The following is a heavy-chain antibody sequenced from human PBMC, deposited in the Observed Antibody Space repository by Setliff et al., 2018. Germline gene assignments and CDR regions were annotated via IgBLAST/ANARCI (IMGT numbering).Heavy chain of an antibody. Sequence: ASVKVSCKTSGYSFISYYMYWVRQAPGQGLEWMGWISGYTGNTNYAHKLQGRVTLTTDTSTGTAYMELRSLRSDDTAVYYCSRLVRYCTVTSCQRASGGEHWGQGTLVTVSS. D-gene: IGHD2-8*02. CDR2: ISGYTGNT. V-gene: IGHV1-18*04. J-gene: IGHJ1*01. CDR1: GYSFISYY. CDR3: SRLVRYCTVTSCQRASGGEH.